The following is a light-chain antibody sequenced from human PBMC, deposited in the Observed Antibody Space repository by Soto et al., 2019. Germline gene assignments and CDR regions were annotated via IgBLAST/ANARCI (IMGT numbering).Light chain of an antibody. Sequence: DIQMTQSPSSLSASVGDRVTITCRASQAISNNYVAWFQQKPGKAPKSLIYGASSLQSGVPSKFSGGGSGTDFTLTISSVQPEDFATYYCQQYHSYPLTFGGGTKVEIK. CDR2: GAS. CDR1: QAISNN. CDR3: QQYHSYPLT. V-gene: IGKV1-16*02. J-gene: IGKJ4*01.